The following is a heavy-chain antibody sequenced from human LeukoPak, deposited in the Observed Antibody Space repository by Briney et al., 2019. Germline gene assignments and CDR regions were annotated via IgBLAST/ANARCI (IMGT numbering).Heavy chain of an antibody. J-gene: IGHJ6*02. CDR3: ARRPYSDTSGRLSDV. V-gene: IGHV3-48*02. CDR1: GFTFSSYA. CDR2: IGSSGSPT. D-gene: IGHD3-22*01. Sequence: GGSLRLSCAASGFTFSSYAMHWVRQAPGKGLEWISYIGSSGSPTHYADSVGGRFTISRDNAKNSLYLQMNSLRDEDTAVYFCARRPYSDTSGRLSDVWGQGTTVTVSS.